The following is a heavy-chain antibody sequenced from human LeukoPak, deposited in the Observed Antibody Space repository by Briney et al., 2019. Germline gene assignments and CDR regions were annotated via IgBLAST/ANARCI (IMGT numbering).Heavy chain of an antibody. Sequence: PVASVKVSCKASGFTFTGYFFHWVRQAPGQGLEWMGWINPNSGGAVLAPKFQGRVTVTRDTSISAAFMELSRLRSDDTAMYYCVRVDYDFGTGYLFDPWGQGTLVTVSS. V-gene: IGHV1-2*02. J-gene: IGHJ5*02. CDR3: VRVDYDFGTGYLFDP. D-gene: IGHD3/OR15-3a*01. CDR1: GFTFTGYF. CDR2: INPNSGGA.